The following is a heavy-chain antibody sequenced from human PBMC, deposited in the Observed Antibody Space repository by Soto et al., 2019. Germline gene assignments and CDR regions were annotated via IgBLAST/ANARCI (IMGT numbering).Heavy chain of an antibody. CDR3: AKDSRSLRYFDWYDAFDI. J-gene: IGHJ3*02. CDR2: ISGSGGST. D-gene: IGHD3-9*01. CDR1: GFTFSSYA. V-gene: IGHV3-23*01. Sequence: EVQLLESGGGLVQPGGSLRLSCAASGFTFSSYAMSWVRQAPGKGLEWVSAISGSGGSTYYADSVKGRFTISRDNSKNSLYLEMNSLRAEDTAVYYCAKDSRSLRYFDWYDAFDIWGQGTMVTVS.